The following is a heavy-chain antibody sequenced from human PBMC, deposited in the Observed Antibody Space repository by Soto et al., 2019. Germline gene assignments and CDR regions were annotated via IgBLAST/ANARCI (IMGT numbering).Heavy chain of an antibody. CDR3: ATTPTAAGTTWFDP. J-gene: IGHJ5*02. CDR1: GYTFTSYG. D-gene: IGHD6-13*01. Sequence: QVQLVQSGAEVKKPGASVKVSCKASGYTFTSYGISWVRQAPGQGLECMGWISTYNGNTKYAQKFQGRVTMTTDTSTSTAYMELRSLRSDDTAMYYCATTPTAAGTTWFDPWGQGTLVTVSS. V-gene: IGHV1-18*04. CDR2: ISTYNGNT.